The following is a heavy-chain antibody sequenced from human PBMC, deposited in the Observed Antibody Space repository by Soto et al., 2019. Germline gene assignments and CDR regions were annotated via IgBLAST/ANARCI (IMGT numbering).Heavy chain of an antibody. CDR2: TYYSGST. Sequence: PSETLSLTCTVSGGSISSYYWSWIRQPPGKGLEWIGYTYYSGSTNYNPSPKSRVTISVDTSKNQFSLKLSSVTAADTAVYYCARDNSVYGMDVWGQGTTVTVSS. J-gene: IGHJ6*02. CDR1: GGSISSYY. D-gene: IGHD2-21*01. CDR3: ARDNSVYGMDV. V-gene: IGHV4-59*01.